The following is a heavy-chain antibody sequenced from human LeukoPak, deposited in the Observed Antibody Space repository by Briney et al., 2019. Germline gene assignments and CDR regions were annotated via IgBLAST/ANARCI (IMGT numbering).Heavy chain of an antibody. CDR1: GFIVITND. J-gene: IGHJ4*02. CDR2: ISGSGGST. V-gene: IGHV3-23*01. Sequence: GGSLRLSCAASGFIVITNDMTWVRQAPGKGLEWVSDISGSGGSTYYADSVKGRFTISRDNSKNTLYLQMNSLRAEDTAVYYCGGSPLRDSSGYYYFDYWGQGTLVTVSS. CDR3: GGSPLRDSSGYYYFDY. D-gene: IGHD3-22*01.